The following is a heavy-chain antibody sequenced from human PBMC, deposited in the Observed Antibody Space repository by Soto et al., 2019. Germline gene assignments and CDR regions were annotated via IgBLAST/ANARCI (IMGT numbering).Heavy chain of an antibody. CDR1: GGTFSSYA. CDR3: ADLRVVAARPSPDAFDI. D-gene: IGHD2-15*01. CDR2: IIPIFGTA. Sequence: SVKVSCKASGGTFSSYAISWVRQAPGQGLEWMGGIIPIFGTANYAQKFQGRVTITADESTSTAYMELSSLRSEDTAVYYCADLRVVAARPSPDAFDIWGQGTMVTVS. J-gene: IGHJ3*02. V-gene: IGHV1-69*13.